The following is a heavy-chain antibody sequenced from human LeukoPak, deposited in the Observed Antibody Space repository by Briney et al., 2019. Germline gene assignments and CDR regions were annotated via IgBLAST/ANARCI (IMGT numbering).Heavy chain of an antibody. V-gene: IGHV3-48*03. J-gene: IGHJ4*02. CDR3: ARDFGYF. CDR1: GFTFSNYK. Sequence: GWSLRLSCAASGFTFSNYKMNWVRQAPGKGLEWVSYISSSGSIICYSDSVKGRFTISRDNAKNSLYLQMNSLRAEDTAVYYCARDFGYFWGQGTLVAVSS. CDR2: ISSSGSII. D-gene: IGHD3-10*01.